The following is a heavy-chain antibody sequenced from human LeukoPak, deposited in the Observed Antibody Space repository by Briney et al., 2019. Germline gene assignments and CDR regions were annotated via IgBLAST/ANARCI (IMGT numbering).Heavy chain of an antibody. V-gene: IGHV3-74*01. Sequence: GGSLRLSCAASGFTFSSYWMYWVRQVPGKGLVWVSRINSDGSSTNYADSVKGRFTISRDNAKKTLYLQMNRLRAEDTAVYYCAREYSVPDYFDFWGQGALVTVSS. CDR2: INSDGSST. CDR1: GFTFSSYW. J-gene: IGHJ4*02. CDR3: AREYSVPDYFDF. D-gene: IGHD2-21*01.